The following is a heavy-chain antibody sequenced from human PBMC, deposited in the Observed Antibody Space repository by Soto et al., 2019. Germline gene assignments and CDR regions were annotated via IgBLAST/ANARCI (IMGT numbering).Heavy chain of an antibody. Sequence: QVQLQESGPGLVKPSETLSLTCTVSGGSISSYYWSWIRQPPGKALEWIGYIYYSGSTNYNPSRKSRVTISVDTAKNQFSLKLSSVTAADTAVYYCARVSASIFLDYWGQGTLVTVSS. CDR1: GGSISSYY. D-gene: IGHD3-9*01. V-gene: IGHV4-59*01. CDR3: ARVSASIFLDY. J-gene: IGHJ4*02. CDR2: IYYSGST.